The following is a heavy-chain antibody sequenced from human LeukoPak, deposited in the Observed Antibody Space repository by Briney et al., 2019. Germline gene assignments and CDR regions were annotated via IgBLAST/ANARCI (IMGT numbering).Heavy chain of an antibody. D-gene: IGHD4-17*01. CDR2: IRYGGTIK. CDR3: ARDRGSYGDYGYAFDI. V-gene: IGHV3-30*02. Sequence: GGSLRLSCVASGFTFSNYGLHWVRQAPGKGLEWVAFIRYGGTIKYYADSEKGRFTVSRDNSKNTLYLQMNSLRAEDTAVYYCARDRGSYGDYGYAFDIWGQGTMVTVSS. J-gene: IGHJ3*02. CDR1: GFTFSNYG.